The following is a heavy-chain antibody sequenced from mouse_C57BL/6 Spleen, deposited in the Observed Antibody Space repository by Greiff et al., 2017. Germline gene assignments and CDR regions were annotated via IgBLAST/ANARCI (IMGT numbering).Heavy chain of an antibody. CDR1: GYAFSSYW. Sequence: VKLQESGAELVKPGASVKISCKASGYAFSSYWMNWVKQRPGKGLEWIGQIYPGDGDTNYNGKFKGKATLTADKSSSTAYMQLSSLTSEDSAVYFCARDTTVPYYYAMDYWGQGTSVTVSS. CDR3: ARDTTVPYYYAMDY. J-gene: IGHJ4*01. CDR2: IYPGDGDT. V-gene: IGHV1-80*01. D-gene: IGHD1-1*01.